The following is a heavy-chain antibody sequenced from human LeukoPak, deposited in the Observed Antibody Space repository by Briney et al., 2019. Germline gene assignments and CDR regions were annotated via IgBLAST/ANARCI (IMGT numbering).Heavy chain of an antibody. CDR1: GGSISSYY. CDR3: AGTPLRYFDWLSSRGGRPRSYWYFDL. D-gene: IGHD3-9*01. Sequence: PSETLSLTCTVSGGSISSYYWSWIRQPPGKGLEWIGYIYYSGSTNYNPSLKSRVTISVDTSKNQFSLKLSSVTAADTAVYYCAGTPLRYFDWLSSRGGRPRSYWYFDLWGRGTLVTDSS. V-gene: IGHV4-59*01. J-gene: IGHJ2*01. CDR2: IYYSGST.